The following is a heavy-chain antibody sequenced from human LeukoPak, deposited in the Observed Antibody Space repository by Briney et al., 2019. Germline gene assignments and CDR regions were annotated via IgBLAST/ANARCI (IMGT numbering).Heavy chain of an antibody. V-gene: IGHV3-23*01. J-gene: IGHJ3*02. Sequence: GGSLRLSCAPSGFTFSSYGMSWVRQAPGKGLEWVSAISGSGGSTYYADSVKGRFTISRDNSKNTLYLQKNSLRAEDTAVYYCARRGAASDAFDIWGKGTVVTASS. CDR1: GFTFSSYG. CDR2: ISGSGGST. D-gene: IGHD3-16*01. CDR3: ARRGAASDAFDI.